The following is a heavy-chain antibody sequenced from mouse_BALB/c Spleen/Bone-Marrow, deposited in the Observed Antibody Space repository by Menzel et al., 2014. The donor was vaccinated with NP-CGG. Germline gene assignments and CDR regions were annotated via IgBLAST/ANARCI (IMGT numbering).Heavy chain of an antibody. D-gene: IGHD1-2*01. CDR1: GYTFTDYY. Sequence: SGPELVKPGASVKISCKASGYTFTDYYINWVKQKPGQGLEWIGWIYPRNNNTKYNERFKDKATSTVDTPSSTAYMQLSSLTSEDTAVYLCARGITTATFAYWGQGTLVTVSA. V-gene: IGHV1-84*02. CDR2: IYPRNNNT. J-gene: IGHJ3*01. CDR3: ARGITTATFAY.